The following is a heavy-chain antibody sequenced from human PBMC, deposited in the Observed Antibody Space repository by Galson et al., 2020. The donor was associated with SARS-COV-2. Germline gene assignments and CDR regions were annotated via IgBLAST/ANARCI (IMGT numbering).Heavy chain of an antibody. CDR2: ISYDGSNK. J-gene: IGHJ4*02. CDR3: ARDLEVFEGFDY. D-gene: IGHD1-20*01. CDR1: GFTFITYA. V-gene: IGHV3-30*04. Sequence: GGSLRLSCAASGFTFITYAMHWVRQAPGKGLEWVAVISYDGSNKYYADSVKGRFTISRDNSKNTLYLQMNSLRAEDTAVYYCARDLEVFEGFDYWGQGTLVTVSS.